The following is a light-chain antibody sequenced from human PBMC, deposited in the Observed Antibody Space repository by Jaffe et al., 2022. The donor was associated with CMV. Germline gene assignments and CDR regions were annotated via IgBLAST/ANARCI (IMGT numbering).Light chain of an antibody. V-gene: IGKV3-20*01. CDR3: HQYGHSPFF. J-gene: IGKJ4*01. CDR1: QSVSSAY. Sequence: EIVLTQSPGTLSLSPGDRATLACRASQSVSSAYLAWYQHKTGQAPRLLIYGASSRANGVPDRFSGSGSGRDFTLTISRLEPEDFAVYYCHQYGHSPFFFGGGTKVEIK. CDR2: GAS.